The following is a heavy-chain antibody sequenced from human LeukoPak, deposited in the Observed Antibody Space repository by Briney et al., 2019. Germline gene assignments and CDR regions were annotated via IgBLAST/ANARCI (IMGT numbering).Heavy chain of an antibody. CDR2: IYYSRNT. D-gene: IGHD1-26*01. CDR3: ARTQSQSGSYRYYFGY. Sequence: SETLSLTCTVSGGSVGSAGYYWRWIRQPPGGGLEWLGYIYYSRNTNYNPSLKSRVTMSLDPSKNQFSLKLISVTAADTAVYYCARTQSQSGSYRYYFGYWGQGTLVTVSS. CDR1: GGSVGSAGYY. J-gene: IGHJ4*02. V-gene: IGHV4-61*08.